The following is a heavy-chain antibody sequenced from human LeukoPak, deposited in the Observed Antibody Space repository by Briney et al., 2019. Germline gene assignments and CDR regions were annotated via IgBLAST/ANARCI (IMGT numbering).Heavy chain of an antibody. J-gene: IGHJ3*02. D-gene: IGHD3-22*01. V-gene: IGHV4-39*07. CDR3: ARDRPPYYYDSSGYPVNDAFDI. CDR1: DGSISSSTYY. CDR2: IYYSGST. Sequence: SETLSLTCTVSDGSISSSTYYWGWIRQPPGKGLEWIGTIYYSGSTYYNPSLRSRVTISVDTSKNQFSLKLRSLTAADTAVYYCARDRPPYYYDSSGYPVNDAFDIWGQGTMVTVSS.